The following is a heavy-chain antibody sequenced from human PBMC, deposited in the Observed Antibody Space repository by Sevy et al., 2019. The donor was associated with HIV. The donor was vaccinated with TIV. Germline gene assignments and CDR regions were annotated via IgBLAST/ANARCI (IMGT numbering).Heavy chain of an antibody. Sequence: GGSLRLSCAASGFTFSNYVMNWVRQAPGKGLEWVSYISGSGSTNYYADSVKGRVTISRDNAKNSLYLQMNSLRAEDTAMYYCARATITMRGVVITTWGMDVWGQGTTVTVSS. D-gene: IGHD3-22*01. CDR3: ARATITMRGVVITTWGMDV. J-gene: IGHJ6*02. CDR2: ISGSGSTN. CDR1: GFTFSNYV. V-gene: IGHV3-48*01.